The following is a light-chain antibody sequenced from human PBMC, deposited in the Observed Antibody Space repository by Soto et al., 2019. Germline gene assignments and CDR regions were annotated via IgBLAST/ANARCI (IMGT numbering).Light chain of an antibody. Sequence: EIVMTQSPVTLSVSPGERATISCRASQSVRSNIAWYQQKPGQVPRLLIYGASTSATGIPARFSGSGSGTEFTLTISSLQSEDFAVYYCQHYNNWPPWTFGQGTKVEIK. V-gene: IGKV3-15*01. CDR2: GAS. CDR1: QSVRSN. CDR3: QHYNNWPPWT. J-gene: IGKJ1*01.